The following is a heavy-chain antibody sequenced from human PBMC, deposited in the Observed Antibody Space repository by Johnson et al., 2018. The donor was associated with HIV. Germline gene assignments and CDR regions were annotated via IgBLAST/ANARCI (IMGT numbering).Heavy chain of an antibody. J-gene: IGHJ3*02. V-gene: IGHV3-23*04. CDR3: ARDWNSDYGDPDGTFDI. Sequence: VQLVESGGGLVQPGGSQRLSCIASGFTFSSYAMSWVRQAPGKALEWVSAISGGDDSTYYADSVKGRFSISRDNSKKTVYLQMSTLRAEDTAVSYCARDWNSDYGDPDGTFDIWGQGTMVTVSS. CDR1: GFTFSSYA. D-gene: IGHD4-17*01. CDR2: ISGGDDST.